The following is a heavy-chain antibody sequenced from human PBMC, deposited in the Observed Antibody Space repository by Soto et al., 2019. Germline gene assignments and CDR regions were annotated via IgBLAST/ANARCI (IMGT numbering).Heavy chain of an antibody. CDR1: GGSFSGYY. J-gene: IGHJ5*02. V-gene: IGHV4-34*01. Sequence: SETLSLTCAVYGGSFSGYYWSWIRQPPGKGLEWIGEINRSGSTNYNPSLKSRVTISVDTSKNQFSLKLNSVTAADTALYYCAKGRKEQLVRPNNWFDPWGQGTVVTVSS. D-gene: IGHD6-13*01. CDR3: AKGRKEQLVRPNNWFDP. CDR2: INRSGST.